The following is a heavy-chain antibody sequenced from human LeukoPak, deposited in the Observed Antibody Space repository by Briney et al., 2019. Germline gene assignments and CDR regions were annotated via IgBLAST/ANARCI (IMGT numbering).Heavy chain of an antibody. D-gene: IGHD4-17*01. CDR2: IIPIFGTA. V-gene: IGHV1-69*13. CDR1: GGTFSSYA. CDR3: ARGRGGDYVPSRFDY. Sequence: SVKVSCKASGGTFSSYAISWVRQAPGQELAWMGGIIPIFGTANYVQKFQGRVTITADESTSTAYMELSSLRSEDTAVYYCARGRGGDYVPSRFDYWGQGTLVTVSS. J-gene: IGHJ4*02.